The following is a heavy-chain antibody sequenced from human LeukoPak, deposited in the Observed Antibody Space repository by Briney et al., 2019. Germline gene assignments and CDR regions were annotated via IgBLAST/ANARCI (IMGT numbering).Heavy chain of an antibody. CDR1: GFSLSSYD. J-gene: IGHJ5*02. Sequence: GGSLRLSCAASGFSLSSYDMNWVRQAPGKGLEWVSSISTSSTFIYYTYSVKGRFTISRDNAKNSLYLQMNSLSAEDTAVYYCARADCSSSTCYLRSSWFDPWGQGILVTVSS. V-gene: IGHV3-21*01. CDR3: ARADCSSSTCYLRSSWFDP. CDR2: ISTSSTFI. D-gene: IGHD2/OR15-2a*01.